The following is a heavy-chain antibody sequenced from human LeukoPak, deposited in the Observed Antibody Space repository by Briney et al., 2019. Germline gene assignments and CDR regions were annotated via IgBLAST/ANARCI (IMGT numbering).Heavy chain of an antibody. V-gene: IGHV3-7*01. CDR3: ARDRVVGTNYYDSSGYSD. Sequence: PGGSLRLSCSASGFTFMNYWMNWVPQAPGKGLEWVSNIKQDGSEKYYVYSVKGRFTISRDNDKNSLYLQMNGLRDEDTGVYYCARDRVVGTNYYDSSGYSDWGQGTLVTVSS. J-gene: IGHJ4*02. CDR2: IKQDGSEK. CDR1: GFTFMNYW. D-gene: IGHD3-22*01.